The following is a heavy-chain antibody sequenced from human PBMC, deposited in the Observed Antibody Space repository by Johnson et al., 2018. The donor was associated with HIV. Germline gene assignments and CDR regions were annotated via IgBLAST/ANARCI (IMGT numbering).Heavy chain of an antibody. D-gene: IGHD6-6*01. Sequence: QVQLVESGGGLVKPGRSLRLSCAASGFTFDDYAMHWVRQRPGKGLEWVSVISYDASNKYYADSLKGRFTISRDNSKNTLYLQMNSLRPEDTAVYYCARDSSNSFRFEMYAFDIWGQGTMVTVSS. CDR3: ARDSSNSFRFEMYAFDI. V-gene: IGHV3-30-3*01. CDR2: ISYDASNK. J-gene: IGHJ3*02. CDR1: GFTFDDYA.